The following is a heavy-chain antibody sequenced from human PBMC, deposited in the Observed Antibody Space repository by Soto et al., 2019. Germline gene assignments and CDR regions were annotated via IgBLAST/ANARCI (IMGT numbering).Heavy chain of an antibody. V-gene: IGHV3-74*01. Sequence: EVQLVESGGGLVQPGGSLRLSCAASGFTFSSYWMHWVRQAPGKGLVWVARINSDGSSTSYADTVKGRFTISRDNAKNTLYLQMNSLRAEDTAVYFCASACINMDVDGGQGTMVTVSS. CDR2: INSDGSST. J-gene: IGHJ3*01. CDR1: GFTFSSYW. D-gene: IGHD3-10*01. CDR3: ASACINMDVD.